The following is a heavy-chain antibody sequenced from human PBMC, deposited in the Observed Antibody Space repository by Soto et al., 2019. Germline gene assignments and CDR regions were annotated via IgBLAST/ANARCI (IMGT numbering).Heavy chain of an antibody. V-gene: IGHV3-13*01. CDR3: ARASIGPVSYDY. J-gene: IGHJ4*02. CDR1: GFTFSSYD. Sequence: PGGSLRLSCAASGFTFSSYDMHWVRQATGKGLEWVSAIGTAGDTYYPGSVKGRFTISRENAKNSLYLQVNSLRAEDTAVYYCARASIGPVSYDYWGQGTLVTVS. D-gene: IGHD2-15*01. CDR2: IGTAGDT.